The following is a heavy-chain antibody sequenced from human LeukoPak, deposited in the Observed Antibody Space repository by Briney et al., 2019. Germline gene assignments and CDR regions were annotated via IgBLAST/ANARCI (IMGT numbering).Heavy chain of an antibody. CDR1: GGSISSSSYY. CDR2: IYYSGST. J-gene: IGHJ4*02. CDR3: ARHWSGSSRWDY. V-gene: IGHV4-39*01. Sequence: KPSETLSLTCTVSGGSISSSSYYWAWIRQPPGKGLEYIGSIYYSGSTYYNPSLKSRVTISIGTSNNQFSLNLYSVTAADTAVYYCARHWSGSSRWDYWGQGILVTVSS. D-gene: IGHD3-3*01.